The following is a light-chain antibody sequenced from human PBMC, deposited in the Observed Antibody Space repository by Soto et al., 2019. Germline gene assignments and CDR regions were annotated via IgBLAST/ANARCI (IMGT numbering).Light chain of an antibody. CDR3: SSYTSSSTRV. CDR1: SSDVGGYNY. V-gene: IGLV2-14*01. Sequence: QSVLTQPASVPGSPGQSIAISCTGSSSDVGGYNYVSWYQQHPGKAPQLIIYEVTNRPSGVSNRFSGSKSGNTASLTISGLQAEDEADYYCSSYTSSSTRVFGTGTKVNVL. J-gene: IGLJ1*01. CDR2: EVT.